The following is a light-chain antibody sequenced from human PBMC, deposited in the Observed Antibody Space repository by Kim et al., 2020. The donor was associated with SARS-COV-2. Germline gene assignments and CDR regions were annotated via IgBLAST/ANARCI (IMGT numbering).Light chain of an antibody. CDR1: QSVTASN. CDR2: GAS. V-gene: IGKV3-20*01. J-gene: IGKJ5*01. Sequence: APGERATLTCRASQSVTASNLAWDQPKPGQARRLLIYGASNRTTGIADRVSGSGSGADFTLTVSGRGPEDFAVYYSQQFGGSPIAFGQGTRLEIK. CDR3: QQFGGSPIA.